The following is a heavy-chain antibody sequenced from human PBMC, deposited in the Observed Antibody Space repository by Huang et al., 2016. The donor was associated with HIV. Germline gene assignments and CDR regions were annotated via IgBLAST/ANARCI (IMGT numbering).Heavy chain of an antibody. CDR2: IDYSEST. Sequence: QVQLQASGPGLVKPSETLALTCTVSGGSISTFYWSWIRPPPGKGLEWIGSIDYSESTNHSPSSKSRVTIIRDTSTYQFSLRVNSVTAADTAMYYCARDHHDFWRGYRRMYFFDHWGQGTLVTVSS. CDR1: GGSISTFY. J-gene: IGHJ4*02. V-gene: IGHV4-59*01. CDR3: ARDHHDFWRGYRRMYFFDH. D-gene: IGHD3-3*01.